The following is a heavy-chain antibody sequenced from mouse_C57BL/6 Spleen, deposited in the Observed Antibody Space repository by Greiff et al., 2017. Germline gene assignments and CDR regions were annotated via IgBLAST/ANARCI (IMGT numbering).Heavy chain of an antibody. CDR3: TRRGKLYSNYFDY. CDR2: IDPETGGT. Sequence: VKLLESGAELVRPGASVTLSCKASGYTFTDYEMHWVKQTPVHGLEWIGAIDPETGGTAYNQKFKGKAILTADKSSSTAYMELRSLTSEDSAVYYCTRRGKLYSNYFDYWGQGTTLTVSS. CDR1: GYTFTDYE. J-gene: IGHJ2*01. D-gene: IGHD2-5*01. V-gene: IGHV1-15*01.